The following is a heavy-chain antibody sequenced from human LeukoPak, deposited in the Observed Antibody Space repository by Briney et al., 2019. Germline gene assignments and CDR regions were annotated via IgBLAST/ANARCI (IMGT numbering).Heavy chain of an antibody. CDR3: ARDGGSESYYGYYYGMDV. Sequence: SETLSLTCTVSGGSISSYFWNWIRQPAGKGLEWIGRYYISGSTKYNPFLKSRVTMSVDTSQNQFSLKLSSVTAADTAVYYCARDGGSESYYGYYYGMDVWGQGTTVTVSS. J-gene: IGHJ6*02. CDR2: YYISGST. V-gene: IGHV4-4*07. CDR1: GGSISSYF. D-gene: IGHD3-10*01.